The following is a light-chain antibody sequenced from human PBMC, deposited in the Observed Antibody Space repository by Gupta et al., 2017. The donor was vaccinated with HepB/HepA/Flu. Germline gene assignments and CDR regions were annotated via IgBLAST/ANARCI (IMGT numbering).Light chain of an antibody. CDR2: AAS. Sequence: EIVMTQSPATLSVSPGERATLSCRASQSVRINLAWYQQIPGQPPRLLIYAASTRASGVPPRFSGSGSGTEFTLTISSRQSEDFAVYYCQQYYDWPPLTFGGGTKVAI. CDR1: QSVRIN. CDR3: QQYYDWPPLT. J-gene: IGKJ4*01. V-gene: IGKV3-15*01.